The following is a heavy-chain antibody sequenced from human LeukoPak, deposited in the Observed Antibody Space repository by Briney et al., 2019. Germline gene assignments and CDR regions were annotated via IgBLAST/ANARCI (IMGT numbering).Heavy chain of an antibody. CDR2: VSSRSSYI. Sequence: PGGSLRLSCAASGFTFSPYSMNWVRQAPGKGLEWVSSVSSRSSYINYADSVKGRFIISRDDAKNSLYLQMNSLRAEDTALYYCAKDSKWELLQRVGGDYFDYWGQGTLVTVSS. J-gene: IGHJ4*02. CDR1: GFTFSPYS. V-gene: IGHV3-21*04. D-gene: IGHD1-26*01. CDR3: AKDSKWELLQRVGGDYFDY.